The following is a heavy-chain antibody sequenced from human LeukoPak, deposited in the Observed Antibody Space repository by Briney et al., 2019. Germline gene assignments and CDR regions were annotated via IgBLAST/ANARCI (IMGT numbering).Heavy chain of an antibody. CDR2: ISGSGGST. V-gene: IGHV3-23*01. CDR1: GFTFSSYA. D-gene: IGHD3-10*01. CDR3: ARHHGSGTTQNGMDV. J-gene: IGHJ6*02. Sequence: GGSLRLSCAASGFTFSSYAMSWVRQAPGKGLEWVSAISGSGGSTYYADSVKGRFTISRDNSKNTLYLQMNSLRAEDTAMYYCARHHGSGTTQNGMDVWGQGTTVTVSS.